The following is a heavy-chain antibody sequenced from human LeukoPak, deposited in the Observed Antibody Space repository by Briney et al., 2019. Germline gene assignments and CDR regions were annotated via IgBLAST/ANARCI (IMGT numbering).Heavy chain of an antibody. Sequence: GRSLRLSCAASGFTFSSYGMHWVRQAPGKGLEWVAVIWYDGSNKYYADSVKGRFTISRDNSKNTLYLQMNSLRAEDTAVYYCARDLSWFGEFDYWGQGTLVTVSS. CDR3: ARDLSWFGEFDY. CDR2: IWYDGSNK. J-gene: IGHJ4*02. CDR1: GFTFSSYG. D-gene: IGHD3-10*01. V-gene: IGHV3-33*01.